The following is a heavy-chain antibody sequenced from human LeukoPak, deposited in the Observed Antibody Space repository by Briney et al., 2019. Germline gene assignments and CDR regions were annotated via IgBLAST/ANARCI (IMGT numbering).Heavy chain of an antibody. CDR2: ISTSGSTV. CDR3: ARVPERDYDSWSGYYVWDY. CDR1: GFTFSSYE. V-gene: IGHV3-48*03. J-gene: IGHJ4*02. D-gene: IGHD3-3*01. Sequence: PGGSLRLSCAASGFTFSSYEMNWVRQAPGKGLEWVSYISTSGSTVNYADSVKGRFTISRDNAKNSLYLQMNSLRVDDTAVYYCARVPERDYDSWSGYYVWDYWGQGTLVTVSP.